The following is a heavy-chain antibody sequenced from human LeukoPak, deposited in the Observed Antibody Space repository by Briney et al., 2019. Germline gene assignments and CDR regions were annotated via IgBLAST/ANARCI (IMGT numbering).Heavy chain of an antibody. CDR1: GGSISSYS. CDR2: MYLSGTT. J-gene: IGHJ4*02. Sequence: SETLSLTCTVSGGSISSYSWNSIRQPPGKGLEWIGEMYLSGTTHSNPSVKSRVTISIDKSKNQFFLNLSSVTAADTAVYYCAGLVGRYSSGLYYYYFDYWGQGTLVTVSS. CDR3: AGLVGRYSSGLYYYYFDY. V-gene: IGHV4-59*12. D-gene: IGHD3-22*01.